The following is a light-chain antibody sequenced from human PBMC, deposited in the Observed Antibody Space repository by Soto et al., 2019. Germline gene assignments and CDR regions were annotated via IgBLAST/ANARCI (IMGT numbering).Light chain of an antibody. CDR2: GAS. J-gene: IGKJ4*01. CDR1: QSVSSSY. V-gene: IGKV3-20*01. Sequence: IVLTQSPAILALSPGDRATLSCRASQSVSSSYLAWYQHKPGQAPRLLIHGASSRVTVIPDRFSGSGSGTDFTLTITRLEPEDFAVYYCQQYQSLTFGGGTKVEIK. CDR3: QQYQSLT.